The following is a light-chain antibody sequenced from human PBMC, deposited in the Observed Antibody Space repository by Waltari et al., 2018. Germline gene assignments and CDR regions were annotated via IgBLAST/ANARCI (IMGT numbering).Light chain of an antibody. J-gene: IGKJ4*01. Sequence: DIRLTQSPSTLSASVGDRVTITCRASQSLNNWLAWYQPRPGKPPKSLIFKASNLASGVPSRFSGSGSGTEFTLTISSLQPDDFATYYCQQYNSGTLTFGGGTKVEIK. CDR3: QQYNSGTLT. V-gene: IGKV1-5*03. CDR1: QSLNNW. CDR2: KAS.